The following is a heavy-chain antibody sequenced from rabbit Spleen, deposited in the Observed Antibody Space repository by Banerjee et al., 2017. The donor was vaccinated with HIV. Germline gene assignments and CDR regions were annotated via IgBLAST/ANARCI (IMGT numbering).Heavy chain of an antibody. CDR3: ARDTSTSFSSYGMDL. J-gene: IGHJ6*01. Sequence: QQQLVESGGGLVQPGGSLKLSCKASGFDFSSYGVSWVRQAPGKGLEWIGYIDPIFGSTYYATWAKGRFTISKTSSTTVTLQMTSLTAADTATYFCARDTSTSFSSYGMDLWGPGTLVPVS. V-gene: IGHV1S39*01. D-gene: IGHD1-1*01. CDR2: IDPIFGST. CDR1: GFDFSSYG.